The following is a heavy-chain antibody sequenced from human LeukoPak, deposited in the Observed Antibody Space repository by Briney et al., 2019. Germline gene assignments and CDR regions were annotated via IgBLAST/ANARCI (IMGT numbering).Heavy chain of an antibody. J-gene: IGHJ4*02. V-gene: IGHV6-1*01. Sequence: SQTLSLTCAISGDSVSSNGAAWNWNRQSPSRGIEWLVRTYYRSKWHNEYAVSVKSRISINPDTSKSQFYLQLSSVTPEDTAVYYCARSIGFFDYWGQGTLVTVSS. D-gene: IGHD2-2*03. CDR1: GDSVSSNGAA. CDR3: ARSIGFFDY. CDR2: TYYRSKWHN.